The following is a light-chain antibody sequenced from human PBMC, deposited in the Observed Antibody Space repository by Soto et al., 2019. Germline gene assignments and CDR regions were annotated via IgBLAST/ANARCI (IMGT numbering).Light chain of an antibody. CDR1: QSVTGTY. Sequence: EIVLTQSPCTLSLSPGERATLSCRASQSVTGTYLAWYHQKPGQDPRLHIYGASSRATGIPDRFSGSGSETDFTLTSSRLEPEDFAVYYCQHCGSPPRTFGQGTEVEIK. V-gene: IGKV3-20*01. J-gene: IGKJ1*01. CDR3: QHCGSPPRT. CDR2: GAS.